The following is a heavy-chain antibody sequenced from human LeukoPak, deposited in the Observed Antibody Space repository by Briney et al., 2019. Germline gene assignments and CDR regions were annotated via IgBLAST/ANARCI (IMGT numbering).Heavy chain of an antibody. V-gene: IGHV3-48*01. Sequence: PGGSLRLSCAASGFTFSSYSMNWVRQAPGKGLEWVSYISGSDTTTHYADSVKGRFTISRDNSKNTLYLQMNGLRPEDTAVYYCETAIQLRPFWGQGTLVTVSS. CDR3: ETAIQLRPF. CDR2: ISGSDTTT. J-gene: IGHJ4*02. D-gene: IGHD1-1*01. CDR1: GFTFSSYS.